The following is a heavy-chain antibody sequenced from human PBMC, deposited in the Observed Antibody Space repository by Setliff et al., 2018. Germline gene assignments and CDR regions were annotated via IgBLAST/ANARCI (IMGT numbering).Heavy chain of an antibody. V-gene: IGHV4-38-2*01. D-gene: IGHD6-6*01. CDR1: GASIRNNYY. Sequence: SETLSLTCAVSGASIRNNYYWGWIRQSPGTGLEWIGSIFYNGMAYYNPSLKSRVTMSVDTSKNQFSLKLSSVTAADTAVYYCARGRNIAARLLDSWGQGTLVTVSS. CDR3: ARGRNIAARLLDS. CDR2: IFYNGMA. J-gene: IGHJ4*02.